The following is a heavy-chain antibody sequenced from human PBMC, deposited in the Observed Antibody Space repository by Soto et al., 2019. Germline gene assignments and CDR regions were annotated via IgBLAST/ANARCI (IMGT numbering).Heavy chain of an antibody. V-gene: IGHV3-23*01. Sequence: PGGCLRLSCAASGFTFSNYAMNWVRQAPGKGLEWVSAISGSGTGTDYADSVEGRFTISRDNSKNTLYLQMDSLRAEDTAVYYCPKESYCSGGSCPFDYWGQGTLVTVSS. J-gene: IGHJ4*02. CDR2: ISGSGTGT. CDR1: GFTFSNYA. D-gene: IGHD2-15*01. CDR3: PKESYCSGGSCPFDY.